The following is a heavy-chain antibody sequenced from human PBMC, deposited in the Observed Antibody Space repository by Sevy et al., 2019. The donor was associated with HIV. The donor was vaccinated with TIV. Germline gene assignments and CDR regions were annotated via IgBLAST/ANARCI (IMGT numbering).Heavy chain of an antibody. CDR1: AFTFSRYW. J-gene: IGHJ4*01. D-gene: IGHD1-26*01. CDR2: IKQVGSQK. Sequence: GGSLRLSCAASAFTFSRYWMGWVRQAPGKGLEWVANIKQVGSQKYYVDSVKGRLTISRDNAKNSLYLQMNSLRAEDTAVYYWARDSGNYYFNYWCHGALVTVSS. CDR3: ARDSGNYYFNY. V-gene: IGHV3-7*01.